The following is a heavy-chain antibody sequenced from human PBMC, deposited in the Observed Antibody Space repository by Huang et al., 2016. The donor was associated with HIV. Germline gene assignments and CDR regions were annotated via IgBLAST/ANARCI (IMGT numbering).Heavy chain of an antibody. CDR1: GFTFDIFW. CDR3: ARVGGSRSPLGY. V-gene: IGHV3-7*01. D-gene: IGHD2-15*01. J-gene: IGHJ4*02. CDR2: IKQDGSEK. Sequence: EVQLVESGGGLVQPGGSLRLSCAASGFTFDIFWMSWVRQAPGKGREGVANIKQDGSEKYYVDSVKGRFTISRDNAKASLYLQMNSLRDEDTAVYYCARVGGSRSPLGYWGQGTLVTVSS.